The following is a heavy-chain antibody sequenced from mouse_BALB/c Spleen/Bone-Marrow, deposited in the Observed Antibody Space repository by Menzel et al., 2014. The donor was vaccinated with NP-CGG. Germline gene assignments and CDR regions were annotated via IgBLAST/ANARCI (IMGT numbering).Heavy chain of an antibody. CDR2: IWSDGNT. J-gene: IGHJ4*01. CDR3: ARNPYGNYAMDY. CDR1: GFSLTTYG. D-gene: IGHD2-10*02. Sequence: ESGPGLVAPSQSLSITCTVSGFSLTTYGVHWVRQPPGKGLEWLVVIWSDGNTTYNSALKSRLSISKDNSKSQVFLKMNSLQTGDTAMYYCARNPYGNYAMDYWGQGTSVTVSS. V-gene: IGHV2-6*02.